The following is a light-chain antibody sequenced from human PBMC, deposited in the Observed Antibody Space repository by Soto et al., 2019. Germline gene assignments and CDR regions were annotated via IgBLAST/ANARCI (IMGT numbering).Light chain of an antibody. CDR2: GAS. J-gene: IGKJ4*01. CDR1: QSVSSSY. Sequence: ESVLTQSPGTLSMSPGERATLSCRASQSVSSSYSAWYQQKPGQAPRLLIYGASRRATGIPDRFSGSGSGTDFTLTISSLEPEDFAVYYCQQRTNWPPTFGGGTKVEMK. V-gene: IGKV3D-20*02. CDR3: QQRTNWPPT.